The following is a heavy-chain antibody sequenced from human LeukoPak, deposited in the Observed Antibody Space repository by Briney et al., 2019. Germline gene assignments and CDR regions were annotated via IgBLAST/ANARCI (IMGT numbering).Heavy chain of an antibody. D-gene: IGHD6-13*01. CDR1: DGSISSHY. CDR3: ARAPNSSSWRFDY. V-gene: IGHV4-4*07. CDR2: IYTSGST. Sequence: SETLSLTCTVSDGSISSHYWSWIRQPAGKGLEWIGRIYTSGSTNYSPSLESRVTMSMDTSKNHFSLNLRSVTAADTAVYYCARAPNSSSWRFDYWGQGSLVTVSS. J-gene: IGHJ4*02.